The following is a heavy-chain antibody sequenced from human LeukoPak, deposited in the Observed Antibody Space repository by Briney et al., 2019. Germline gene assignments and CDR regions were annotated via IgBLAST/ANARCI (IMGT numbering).Heavy chain of an antibody. Sequence: GGSLRLSCAASGFTFSTNSMNWVRQAPGKGLEWISYITSTSGAKYYADSVKGRFTISRDNAKNLLYLQMNSLRDEDTALYYCARDTNWGFDYWGREPWSPSPQ. CDR2: ITSTSGAK. D-gene: IGHD7-27*01. CDR3: ARDTNWGFDY. CDR1: GFTFSTNS. V-gene: IGHV3-48*02. J-gene: IGHJ4*02.